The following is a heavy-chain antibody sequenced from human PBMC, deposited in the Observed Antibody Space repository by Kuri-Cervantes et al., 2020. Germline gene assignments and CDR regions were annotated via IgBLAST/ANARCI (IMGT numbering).Heavy chain of an antibody. Sequence: SLKISCAASGFTFDDYAMHWVRQAPGKGLEWVSGISWNSGSIGYADSVKGRFTISRDNAKNSLYLQMNSLRAEDTALYYCARATLAGSFSGMDVWGQGTTVTVSS. CDR3: ARATLAGSFSGMDV. J-gene: IGHJ6*02. D-gene: IGHD3-10*01. CDR1: GFTFDDYA. V-gene: IGHV3-9*01. CDR2: ISWNSGSI.